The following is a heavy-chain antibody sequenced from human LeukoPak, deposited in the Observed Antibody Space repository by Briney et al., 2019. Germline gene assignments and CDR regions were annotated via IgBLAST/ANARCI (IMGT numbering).Heavy chain of an antibody. V-gene: IGHV1-3*01. Sequence: ASVKVSCKASGYTFTSYAMHWVRQAPGQRLEWMGWINAGNGNTKYSQKFQGRVTITRDTSASTAYMELSSLRSEDTAVYYCARGQVLSSSLDYWGQGTLVTVSS. CDR1: GYTFTSYA. J-gene: IGHJ4*02. CDR3: ARGQVLSSSLDY. D-gene: IGHD2-2*01. CDR2: INAGNGNT.